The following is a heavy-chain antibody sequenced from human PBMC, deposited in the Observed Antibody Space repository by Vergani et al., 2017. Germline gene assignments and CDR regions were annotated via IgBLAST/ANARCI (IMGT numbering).Heavy chain of an antibody. CDR2: IAGTTDDT. D-gene: IGHD1-26*01. CDR3: ARVRDIVGATYFDY. CDR1: GFTFNKYA. Sequence: EVQLLESGGGLVQPGGSLRLSCAASGFTFNKYAMSWVRQAPGKGLEWVSSIAGTTDDTYYADSVKGRFTISRDKSKDTLYLQMDSLRAEDTAVYYCARVRDIVGATYFDYWGQGTLVTVSS. V-gene: IGHV3-23*01. J-gene: IGHJ4*02.